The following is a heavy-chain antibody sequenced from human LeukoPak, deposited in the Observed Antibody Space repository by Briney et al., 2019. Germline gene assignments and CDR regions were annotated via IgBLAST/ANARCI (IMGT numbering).Heavy chain of an antibody. V-gene: IGHV1-46*01. J-gene: IGHJ5*02. CDR1: GGTFSSYA. CDR3: ARDYSGQWEQLTGWWIDP. D-gene: IGHD1-26*01. Sequence: AASVKVSCKESGGTFSSYAISWVRQAPGQGLEWMAIINPSGDFRSYAQKFQGRVTVTRDMSTRTVYMELSDLRPEDTALYYCARDYSGQWEQLTGWWIDPWGQGTLVIVSS. CDR2: INPSGDFR.